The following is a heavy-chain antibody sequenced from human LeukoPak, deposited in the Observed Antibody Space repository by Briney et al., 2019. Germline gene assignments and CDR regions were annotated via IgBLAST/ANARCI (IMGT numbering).Heavy chain of an antibody. V-gene: IGHV1-69*05. J-gene: IGHJ4*02. D-gene: IGHD3-22*01. CDR2: IIPIFGTA. CDR3: ARGYYDSSGYYLGKKGFDY. CDR1: GGTFSSYA. Sequence: SVKVSCRASGGTFSSYAISWVRQAPGQGLEWMGRIIPIFGTASYAQKFQGGVTITTDESTSTAYMELSSLRSEDTAVYYCARGYYDSSGYYLGKKGFDYWGQGTLVTVSS.